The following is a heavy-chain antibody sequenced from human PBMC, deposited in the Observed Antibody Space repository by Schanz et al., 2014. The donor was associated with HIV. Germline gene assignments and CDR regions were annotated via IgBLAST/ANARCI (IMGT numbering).Heavy chain of an antibody. CDR1: GITLSGYG. Sequence: QVQLVETGGGVVQPGRSQRLSCAASGITLSGYGMHWVRQAPGKGLEWVAVIWYDGSNKDYADSVKGRFTVSRDNSKNMLYLQMNSLRAEDTAVYYCAREYYSRNWNWFDPWGQGTLVTVSS. D-gene: IGHD6-13*01. CDR3: AREYYSRNWNWFDP. J-gene: IGHJ5*02. V-gene: IGHV3-33*01. CDR2: IWYDGSNK.